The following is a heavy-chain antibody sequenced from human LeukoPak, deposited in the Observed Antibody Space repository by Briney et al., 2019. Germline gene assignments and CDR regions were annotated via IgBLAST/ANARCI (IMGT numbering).Heavy chain of an antibody. V-gene: IGHV4-39*07. CDR3: ARPHIAAAGTGFDY. CDR1: GGSITKNGYY. Sequence: SEPLSLTCSVSGGSITKNGYYWGWIRQPPGKGLEWIGSIYYGGSTYYSPSLKSRVTISLDTSKHQFSLKLSSVTAADTAVYYCARPHIAAAGTGFDYWGQGTLVTVSS. J-gene: IGHJ4*02. CDR2: IYYGGST. D-gene: IGHD6-13*01.